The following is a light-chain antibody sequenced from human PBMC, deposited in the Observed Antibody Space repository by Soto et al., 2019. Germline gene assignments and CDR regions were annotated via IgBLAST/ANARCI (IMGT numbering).Light chain of an antibody. CDR1: QSVSSY. CDR3: QQRSNWPSIS. CDR2: DAS. V-gene: IGKV3-11*01. Sequence: EIVLTQSPATLSLSPGERATLSCRASQSVSSYLAWYQHKPGQAPRLLIYDASTRATDIPARFSGSGSGTDFTLTIRSLESEDSAIYYCQQRSNWPSISFGQGTRLEIK. J-gene: IGKJ5*01.